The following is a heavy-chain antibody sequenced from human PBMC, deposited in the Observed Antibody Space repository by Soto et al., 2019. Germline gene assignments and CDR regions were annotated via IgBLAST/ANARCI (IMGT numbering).Heavy chain of an antibody. V-gene: IGHV3-23*01. Sequence: GGSLRLSCAASGFHFSSYAMSWVRQAQGTGLERVSAISGSGGSTYYADSVKGRFTISRDNSKNTLYLQMNSLRAEDTAVYYCAKSRPTVTNLYFDYWGQGTLVTVSS. CDR1: GFHFSSYA. D-gene: IGHD4-17*01. CDR2: ISGSGGST. J-gene: IGHJ4*02. CDR3: AKSRPTVTNLYFDY.